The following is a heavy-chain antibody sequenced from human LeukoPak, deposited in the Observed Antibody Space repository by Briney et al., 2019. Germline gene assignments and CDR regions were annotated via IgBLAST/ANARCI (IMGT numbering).Heavy chain of an antibody. Sequence: GGSLRLSCAASGFSFTTYWMSWVRQAPGKGLEWVANIKQDGTEKYYVDSVKGRFTISRDNSKNTLYLQMNSLRAEDTAVYYCATGYSSGWYRVLIDYWGQGTLVTVSS. D-gene: IGHD6-19*01. CDR3: ATGYSSGWYRVLIDY. CDR1: GFSFTTYW. J-gene: IGHJ4*02. CDR2: IKQDGTEK. V-gene: IGHV3-7*03.